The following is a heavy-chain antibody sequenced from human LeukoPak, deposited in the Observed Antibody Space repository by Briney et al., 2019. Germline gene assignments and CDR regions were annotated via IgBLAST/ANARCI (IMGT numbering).Heavy chain of an antibody. CDR3: AREIGPIQLHLWGSAFDY. Sequence: ASVKVSCKASGYIFTDYYMHWVRQAPGQGPEWMGIINPSGGSTSYAQKFQGRVTLTRYTSTSTVYMELSSLRSEDTAVYYCAREIGPIQLHLWGSAFDYWGQGTLVTVSS. J-gene: IGHJ4*02. V-gene: IGHV1-46*01. D-gene: IGHD5-18*01. CDR1: GYIFTDYY. CDR2: INPSGGST.